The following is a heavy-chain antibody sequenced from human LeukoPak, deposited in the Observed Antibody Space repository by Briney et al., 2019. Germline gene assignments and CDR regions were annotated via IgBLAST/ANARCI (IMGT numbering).Heavy chain of an antibody. D-gene: IGHD3-22*01. V-gene: IGHV1-8*01. CDR3: ARGLRDSSGFYLLWYYMDV. CDR2: MNPNSGNT. Sequence: ASVKVSCKASGYTFTSYDINWVRQAPGQGLEWMGWMNPNSGNTGYAQKFQGRVTMTRNTSISTAYMELSSLRSEDTAVYYCARGLRDSSGFYLLWYYMDVWGKGTTVTVSS. J-gene: IGHJ6*03. CDR1: GYTFTSYD.